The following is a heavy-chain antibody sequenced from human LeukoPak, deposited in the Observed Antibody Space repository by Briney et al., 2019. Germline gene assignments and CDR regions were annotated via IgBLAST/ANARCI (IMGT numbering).Heavy chain of an antibody. Sequence: GGSLRLSCAASGFTFSSYGMHWVRQAPGKGLEWVAVISYDGSDKYYADSVKGRFTISIDNSKNTLYLQMNSLRAEDTAVYYXXXXXXRHSSGWYPNWFDPWGQGTLVTVSS. CDR1: GFTFSSYG. D-gene: IGHD6-19*01. V-gene: IGHV3-30*03. CDR3: XXXXXRHSSGWYPNWFDP. CDR2: ISYDGSDK. J-gene: IGHJ5*02.